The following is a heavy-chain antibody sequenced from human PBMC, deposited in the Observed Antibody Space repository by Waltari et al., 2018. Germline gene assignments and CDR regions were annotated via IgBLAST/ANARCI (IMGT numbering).Heavy chain of an antibody. Sequence: QVQLQESGPGLVKPSETLSLTCAVSGYYISWGYYRRWIRQPPGKGLEWIGGIYHRGGTYYNPSLKSRVPISVDTSKNQFSLKLSSVTAADTAVYYCARDIGCSGGSCFLDAFDIWGPGTMVTVSS. CDR1: GYYISWGYY. V-gene: IGHV4-38-2*02. J-gene: IGHJ3*02. CDR2: IYHRGGT. D-gene: IGHD2-15*01. CDR3: ARDIGCSGGSCFLDAFDI.